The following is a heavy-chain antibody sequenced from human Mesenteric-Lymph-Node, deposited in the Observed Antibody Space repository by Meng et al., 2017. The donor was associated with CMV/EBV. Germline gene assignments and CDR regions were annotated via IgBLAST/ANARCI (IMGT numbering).Heavy chain of an antibody. CDR2: INHSGVP. J-gene: IGHJ4*02. CDR1: GGSFSGYY. D-gene: IGHD2-15*01. CDR3: ARGSDIPVNNY. V-gene: IGHV4-34*01. Sequence: QLQLQQWVAGLLKPSETLSLTCAVYGGSFSGYYWSWIRQPPGKGLEWIGEINHSGVPNYNPSLKSRVTISLDRSKNQFSLKLSSVTAEDTAVYYCARGSDIPVNNYWGQGTLVTVSS.